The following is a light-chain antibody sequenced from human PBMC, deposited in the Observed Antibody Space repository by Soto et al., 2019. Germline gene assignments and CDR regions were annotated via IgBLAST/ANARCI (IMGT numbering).Light chain of an antibody. V-gene: IGKV3-20*01. CDR2: GAS. CDR3: HQYGSSPAT. J-gene: IGKJ1*01. Sequence: EIVMTQSPATLSVSPGERATLSCRASQSVSNTYLAWYQQKPGQTPRLLIYGASSRATGIPDRFSGSGSGTDFTLTISRLEPEDFAVYYCHQYGSSPATFGQGTKVDIK. CDR1: QSVSNTY.